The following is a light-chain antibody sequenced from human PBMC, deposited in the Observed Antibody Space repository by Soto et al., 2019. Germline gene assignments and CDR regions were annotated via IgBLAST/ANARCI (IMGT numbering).Light chain of an antibody. Sequence: EIVLTQSPATLSLSPGERATLSCRASQSVSSYLAWYQQRPGQAPRLLIYDASNRATGIPARFSGSVSGTDFTHTISSREPEDFAFYYCQQHSNWPPEVTFGGGTKVEIK. CDR3: QQHSNWPPEVT. CDR2: DAS. J-gene: IGKJ4*01. CDR1: QSVSSY. V-gene: IGKV3-11*01.